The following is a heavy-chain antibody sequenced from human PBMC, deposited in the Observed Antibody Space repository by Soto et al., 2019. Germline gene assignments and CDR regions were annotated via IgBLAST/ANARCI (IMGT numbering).Heavy chain of an antibody. V-gene: IGHV4-39*01. CDR3: ARTLTTIVWGISRCDP. CDR1: NGSINSRNYY. J-gene: IGHJ5*02. D-gene: IGHD3-16*01. CDR2: VYYSGST. Sequence: ASETLSLTCTVSNGSINSRNYYWGWIRQPPGKGLEWIASVYYSGSTYYNLSLKSRVTMSVDTSKNQFSLKLSSVTAADTAVYYCARTLTTIVWGISRCDPWGQGTLVTVSS.